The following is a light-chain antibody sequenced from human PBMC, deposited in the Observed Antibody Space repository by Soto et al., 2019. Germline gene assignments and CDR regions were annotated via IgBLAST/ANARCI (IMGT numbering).Light chain of an antibody. CDR3: SSYAGDFTWV. Sequence: QSALTQPPSASGSPGQSVAISCTGTSSDVGGYNYVSWYQQHPGKAPKLMIYEVNKRPSGVPDRFSGSKSGNTASLTVSGLQAEDEADYYCSSYAGDFTWVFGGGTKVTVL. CDR1: SSDVGGYNY. CDR2: EVN. V-gene: IGLV2-8*01. J-gene: IGLJ3*02.